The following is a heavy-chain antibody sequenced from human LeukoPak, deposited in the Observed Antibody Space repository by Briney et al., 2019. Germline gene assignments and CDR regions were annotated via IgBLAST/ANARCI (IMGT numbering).Heavy chain of an antibody. J-gene: IGHJ4*02. V-gene: IGHV3-74*01. CDR2: INSDGSST. Sequence: GGSLRLSCAASGFTFSSYWMHWVRHAPGKGLVWVSRINSDGSSTSYADSVKGRFTISRDNAKNTLYLQMNSLRAEDTAVYYCARDGYIKDFDYWGQGTLVTVSS. CDR1: GFTFSSYW. D-gene: IGHD5-24*01. CDR3: ARDGYIKDFDY.